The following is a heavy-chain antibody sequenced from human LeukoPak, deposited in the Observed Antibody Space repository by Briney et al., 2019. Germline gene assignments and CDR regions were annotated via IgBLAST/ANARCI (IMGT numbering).Heavy chain of an antibody. J-gene: IGHJ6*02. CDR1: GYTFTGYY. CDR2: INPNSGGT. CDR3: ARDSSGYDFWSGYYNYYYGMDV. D-gene: IGHD3-3*01. Sequence: ASVKVSCKASGYTFTGYYMHWVRQAPGQGLEWMGWINPNSGGTNYAQKFQGRVTMTRDTSISTGYMELSRLRSDDTAVYYCARDSSGYDFWSGYYNYYYGMDVWGQGTTVTVSS. V-gene: IGHV1-2*02.